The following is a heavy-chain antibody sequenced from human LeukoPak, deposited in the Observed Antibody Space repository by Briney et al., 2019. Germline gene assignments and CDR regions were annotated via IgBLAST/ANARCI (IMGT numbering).Heavy chain of an antibody. CDR2: INSDGSST. D-gene: IGHD1-26*01. V-gene: IGHV3-74*01. J-gene: IGHJ5*02. CDR1: GFTFSSYW. Sequence: GGSLRLSCAASGFTFSSYWMHWVRQAPGKGLVWVSRINSDGSSTSYADSVKGRFTISRDNAKNTLYLQMNSLRAEDTAVYYCARDGTIVGATRWFDPWGQGTLVTVSS. CDR3: ARDGTIVGATRWFDP.